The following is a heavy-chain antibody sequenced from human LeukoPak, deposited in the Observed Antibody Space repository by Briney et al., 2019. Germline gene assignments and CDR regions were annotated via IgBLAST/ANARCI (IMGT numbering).Heavy chain of an antibody. CDR1: GGSISSYY. Sequence: SETLSLTCTVSGGSISSYYWSWIRQPPAKGLEWIGYISHGGSAHYNLSLKSRVTMSIDTSKNHFSLRLTSVTAADTAMYYCARYSGSRWYGDLYYYYYMDVWGKGTTVTVSS. D-gene: IGHD6-13*01. CDR3: ARYSGSRWYGDLYYYYYMDV. CDR2: ISHGGSA. V-gene: IGHV4-59*01. J-gene: IGHJ6*03.